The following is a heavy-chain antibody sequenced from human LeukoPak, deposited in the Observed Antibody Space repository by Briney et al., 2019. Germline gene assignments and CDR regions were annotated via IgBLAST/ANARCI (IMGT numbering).Heavy chain of an antibody. D-gene: IGHD3-22*01. CDR3: AHRQVYYYDSSGAQPLDY. CDR1: GFSLSTSGVG. CDR2: IYWNDDK. Sequence: SGPTLVNPTQTLTLTCTFSGFSLSTSGVGVGWIRQPPGKALEWLALIYWNDDKRYSPSLKSRLTITKDTSKNQVVLTMTNMDPVDTATYYCAHRQVYYYDSSGAQPLDYWGQGTLVTVSS. V-gene: IGHV2-5*01. J-gene: IGHJ4*02.